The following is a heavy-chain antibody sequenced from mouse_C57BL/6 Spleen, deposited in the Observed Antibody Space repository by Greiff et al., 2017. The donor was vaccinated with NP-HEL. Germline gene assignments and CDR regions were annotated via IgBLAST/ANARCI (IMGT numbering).Heavy chain of an antibody. CDR3: ARKGSGSNYGEGAMDY. Sequence: QVQLQQSGAELARPGASVKLSCKASGYTFTSYGISWVKQRTGQGLEWIGEIYPRSGNTYYNEKFKGKATLTADKSSSTAYMELRSLTSEDSAVYFCARKGSGSNYGEGAMDYWGQGTSVTVST. CDR1: GYTFTSYG. J-gene: IGHJ4*01. D-gene: IGHD2-5*01. CDR2: IYPRSGNT. V-gene: IGHV1-81*01.